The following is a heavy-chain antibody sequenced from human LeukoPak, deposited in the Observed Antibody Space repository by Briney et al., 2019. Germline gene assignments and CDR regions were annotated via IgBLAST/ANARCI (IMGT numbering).Heavy chain of an antibody. CDR3: ARGYCSGGSCYLTNEYFQH. J-gene: IGHJ1*01. CDR1: GYTFTGYY. CDR2: INPNSGGT. D-gene: IGHD2-15*01. Sequence: ASVKVSCKASGYTFTGYYMHWVRQAPGQGLEWMGWINPNSGGTNYAQKFQGRVTMTRDTSISTAYMELSRLRSDDTAVYYCARGYCSGGSCYLTNEYFQHWGQGTLVTVSS. V-gene: IGHV1-2*02.